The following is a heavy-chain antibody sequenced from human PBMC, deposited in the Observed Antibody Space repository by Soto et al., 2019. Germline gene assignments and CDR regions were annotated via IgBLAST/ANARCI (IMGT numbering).Heavy chain of an antibody. D-gene: IGHD6-6*01. Sequence: GGSLRLSCAASGFTFSSYGMHWVRQAPGKGLEWVAVISYDGTNKFYADSVKGRFTISRDNSKSTLYVQMNSLRAEDTAVYYCAKGEYSSSYGMDVWGQGTMVTVYS. V-gene: IGHV3-30*18. CDR1: GFTFSSYG. CDR3: AKGEYSSSYGMDV. CDR2: ISYDGTNK. J-gene: IGHJ6*02.